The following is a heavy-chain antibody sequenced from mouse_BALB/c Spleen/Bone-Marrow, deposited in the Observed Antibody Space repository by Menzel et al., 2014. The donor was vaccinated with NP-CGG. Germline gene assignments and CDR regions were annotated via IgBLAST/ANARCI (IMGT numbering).Heavy chain of an antibody. CDR2: IRLKSDNYTT. Sequence: EVKLMESGGGLVQPGGSTKLSCVASGFSFSRYWMSWVRQSPEKGLEWVAEIRLKSDNYTTHYAESVKGKFTISRDDSKSRLYLQMNSLRAEDTGVYYCVTTPDYWGQGTTLTVSS. V-gene: IGHV6-6*02. CDR1: GFSFSRYW. CDR3: VTTPDY. D-gene: IGHD2-3*01. J-gene: IGHJ2*01.